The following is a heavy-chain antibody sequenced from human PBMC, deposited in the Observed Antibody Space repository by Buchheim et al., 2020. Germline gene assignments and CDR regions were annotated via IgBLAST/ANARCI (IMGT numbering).Heavy chain of an antibody. D-gene: IGHD5-18*01. CDR1: GFTFSSYG. CDR3: AKEEQLWSVGSYYFDY. CDR2: ISYDGSNE. J-gene: IGHJ4*02. V-gene: IGHV3-30*18. Sequence: QAQLVESAGGVVQPGRSLRLSCAASGFTFSSYGMHWVRQAPGKGLEWVAVISYDGSNEYYADSVKGRFTISRDNLTNTVYLQMNSLRAEDTAVYYCAKEEQLWSVGSYYFDYWGQGT.